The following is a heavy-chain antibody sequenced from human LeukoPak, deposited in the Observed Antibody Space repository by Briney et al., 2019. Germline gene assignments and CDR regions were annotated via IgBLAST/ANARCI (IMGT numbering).Heavy chain of an antibody. Sequence: PGGSLRLSCAASGFTFSSYWMSWVRQAPGKGLEWVANIKQDGSEKYYVDSVKGRFTISRDNAKNSLYLQMNSLRAEDTAVYYCASPRSSGWYGDDAFDIWGQGTMVTVSS. V-gene: IGHV3-7*01. CDR1: GFTFSSYW. CDR2: IKQDGSEK. D-gene: IGHD6-19*01. CDR3: ASPRSSGWYGDDAFDI. J-gene: IGHJ3*02.